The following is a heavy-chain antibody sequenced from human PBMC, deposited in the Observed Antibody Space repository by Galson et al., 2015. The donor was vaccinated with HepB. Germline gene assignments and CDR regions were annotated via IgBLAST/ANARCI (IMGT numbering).Heavy chain of an antibody. D-gene: IGHD3-10*01. J-gene: IGHJ6*02. Sequence: SVKVSCKASGYTFTSYGISWVRQAPGQGLEWMGWISAYNGNTNYAQKLQGRVTMTTDTSTSTAYMELRSLRSDDTAVYYCARDHWLWFGDHPLAYYYYYGMDVWGQGTTVTVSS. CDR1: GYTFTSYG. V-gene: IGHV1-18*01. CDR3: ARDHWLWFGDHPLAYYYYYGMDV. CDR2: ISAYNGNT.